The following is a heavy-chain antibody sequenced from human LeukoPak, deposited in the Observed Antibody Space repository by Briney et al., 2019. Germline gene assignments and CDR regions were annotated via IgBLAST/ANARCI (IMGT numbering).Heavy chain of an antibody. CDR3: ARLEEDYGDYAASWFDP. J-gene: IGHJ5*02. CDR2: IYYSGST. Sequence: PSETLSLTCTVYGGSISNYYWSWIGQPPGKGLEWLGYIYYSGSTNYNPSLKSRVTISVDTSKNQFSLKLSSVTAADTAVYYRARLEEDYGDYAASWFDPWGQGTLVTVSS. V-gene: IGHV4-59*01. CDR1: GGSISNYY. D-gene: IGHD4-17*01.